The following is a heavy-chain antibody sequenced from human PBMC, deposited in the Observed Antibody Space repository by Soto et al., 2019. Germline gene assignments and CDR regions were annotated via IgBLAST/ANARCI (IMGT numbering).Heavy chain of an antibody. J-gene: IGHJ4*02. Sequence: GGSLRLSCAGSGFTFSSYWMSWVRQAPGKGLEWVANTKQDGSEKYYVDSVKGRFTISRDNAKNSLYLQMNSLRAEDTAVYYCARLRYYYDSSGYWDYWGQGTLVTVSS. CDR2: TKQDGSEK. CDR3: ARLRYYYDSSGYWDY. D-gene: IGHD3-22*01. V-gene: IGHV3-7*01. CDR1: GFTFSSYW.